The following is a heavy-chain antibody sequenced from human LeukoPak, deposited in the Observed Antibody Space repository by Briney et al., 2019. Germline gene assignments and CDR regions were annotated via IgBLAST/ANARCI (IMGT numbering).Heavy chain of an antibody. Sequence: SVKVSCKASGGTFSSYAISWVRQAPGQGLEWMGRIIPILGIANYAQKFQGRVTITADKSTSTAYMELSSLRSEDTAVYYCARPMDNYYYYGMDVWGQGTTVTVSS. CDR1: GGTFSSYA. J-gene: IGHJ6*02. V-gene: IGHV1-69*04. CDR2: IIPILGIA. CDR3: ARPMDNYYYYGMDV. D-gene: IGHD3-10*01.